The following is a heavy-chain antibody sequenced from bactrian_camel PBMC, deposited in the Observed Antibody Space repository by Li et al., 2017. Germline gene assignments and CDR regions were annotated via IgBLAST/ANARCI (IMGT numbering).Heavy chain of an antibody. CDR1: GLTFNRGY. V-gene: IGHV3-2*01. D-gene: IGHD6*01. Sequence: HVQLVESGGGYVQPGGSLRLSCAASGLTFNRGYMAWVRQAPGKGLEWVGSIATTYTYTAYTESVKGRFTIARDNAKNTLYLQLNYLKTEDTAMYYCAKHGGWYGLWKWEYDYWGQGTQVTVS. CDR2: IATTYTYT. J-gene: IGHJ4*01. CDR3: AKHGGWYGLWKWEYDY.